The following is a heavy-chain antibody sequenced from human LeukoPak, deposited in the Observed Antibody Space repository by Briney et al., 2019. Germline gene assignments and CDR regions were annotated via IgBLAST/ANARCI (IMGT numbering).Heavy chain of an antibody. V-gene: IGHV3-66*02. CDR1: GFIVNSNY. D-gene: IGHD6-19*01. Sequence: PGGSLRLSCAASGFIVNSNYMIWVRQAPAKGLEWVSVIYSGGTTYYADSVRGRFTISRDNSKNTLYLQMGSLRAEDTAVYYCATVASRGHYHYMDVWGRGTTVTVSS. J-gene: IGHJ6*03. CDR2: IYSGGTT. CDR3: ATVASRGHYHYMDV.